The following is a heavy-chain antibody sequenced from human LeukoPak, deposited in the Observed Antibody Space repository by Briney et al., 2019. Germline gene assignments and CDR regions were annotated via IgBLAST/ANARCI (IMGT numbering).Heavy chain of an antibody. Sequence: SETLSLTCTVSGGSISSSIYYWGWIRQPPGKGLEWIGSIYHSGSTYYNPSLKSRVTISVDTSKNQFSLKLSSVTAADTAVYYCARDYVVLPNYFDYWGQGTLVTVSS. V-gene: IGHV4-39*07. D-gene: IGHD2-8*01. CDR2: IYHSGST. J-gene: IGHJ4*02. CDR1: GGSISSSIYY. CDR3: ARDYVVLPNYFDY.